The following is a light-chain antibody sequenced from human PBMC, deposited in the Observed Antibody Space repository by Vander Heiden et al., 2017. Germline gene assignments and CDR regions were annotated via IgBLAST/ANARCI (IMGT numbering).Light chain of an antibody. V-gene: IGKV3-20*01. CDR3: QQYSSSPRT. CDR2: GAS. Sequence: EIVLTQSPGTLSLSPGDRASLSCRASQSISSSYLGWYQQKPGQTPRPLIYGASSRATGIPDRFSGSGSGTDFTLTISRLEPEDFAVYYCQQYSSSPRTFGQGTKVEV. CDR1: QSISSSY. J-gene: IGKJ1*01.